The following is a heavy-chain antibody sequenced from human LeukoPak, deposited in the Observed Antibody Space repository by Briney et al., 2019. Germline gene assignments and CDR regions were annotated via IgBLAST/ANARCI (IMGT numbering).Heavy chain of an antibody. D-gene: IGHD3-10*01. V-gene: IGHV1-18*01. CDR2: ISAYNGNT. CDR1: GYTFTSYG. J-gene: IGHJ6*03. Sequence: GASVKVSCKASGYTFTSYGISWLRQAPGQGLEWMGWISAYNGNTNYTQKLQGRVTMTTDTSTSTAYMELRSLRSDDTAVYYCARGMVLPYYYYMDVWGKGTTVTVSS. CDR3: ARGMVLPYYYYMDV.